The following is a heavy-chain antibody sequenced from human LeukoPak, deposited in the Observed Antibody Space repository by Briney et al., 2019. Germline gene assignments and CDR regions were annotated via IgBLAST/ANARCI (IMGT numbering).Heavy chain of an antibody. CDR1: GGTFSSYV. D-gene: IGHD6-19*01. CDR3: ARGALTPGPIAVETTHFDY. V-gene: IGHV1-69*13. CDR2: IIPILGAP. J-gene: IGHJ4*02. Sequence: ASVKVSCKASGGTFSSYVISWVRQAPGQGLEWTGRIIPILGAPNYAQKFQGRVTITADESTGTAYMELRSLRSEDTAVYYCARGALTPGPIAVETTHFDYWGQGTPVAVSS.